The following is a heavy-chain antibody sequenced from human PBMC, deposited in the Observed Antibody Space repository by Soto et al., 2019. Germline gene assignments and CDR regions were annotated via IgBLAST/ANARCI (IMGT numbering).Heavy chain of an antibody. V-gene: IGHV1-8*01. CDR1: GYTFTSYD. CDR2: MNPNSGNT. Sequence: QVQLVQSGAEVKKPGASVKVSCKASGYTFTSYDINCVRQATGQGLEGMGWMNPNSGNTGYAQKFQGRVTRTRNTSIGTAYMELSSLRSEDTAVYYCARWPDGYYYYGMDVWGQGTKVTVSS. CDR3: ARWPDGYYYYGMDV. J-gene: IGHJ6*02.